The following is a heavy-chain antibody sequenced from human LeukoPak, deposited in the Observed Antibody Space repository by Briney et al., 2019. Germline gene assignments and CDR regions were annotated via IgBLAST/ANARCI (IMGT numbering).Heavy chain of an antibody. J-gene: IGHJ5*02. Sequence: GASVKVSCKASGYTFTSYAMNWVRQAPGQGLEWMGWINTNTGNPTYAQGFTGRFVFSLDTSVSTAYLQISRLKAEDTAVYYCARGRIQLWLKRSWFDPWGQGTLVTVSS. CDR3: ARGRIQLWLKRSWFDP. CDR1: GYTFTSYA. D-gene: IGHD5-18*01. CDR2: INTNTGNP. V-gene: IGHV7-4-1*02.